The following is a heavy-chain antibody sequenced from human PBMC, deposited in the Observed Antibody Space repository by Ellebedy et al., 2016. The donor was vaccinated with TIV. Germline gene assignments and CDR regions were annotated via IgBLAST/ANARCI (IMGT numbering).Heavy chain of an antibody. J-gene: IGHJ4*02. Sequence: SQTLSLTCXVYGGSFSGYYWSWVRPPPGKGLEWIGYIYHSGSPYYNPSLKSRVTISVDRSKNQFSLKLTSVTAADTAVYYCARGRRFGYDSSGYYEDDYWGQGTLVTVSS. CDR3: ARGRRFGYDSSGYYEDDY. CDR1: GGSFSGYY. V-gene: IGHV4-34*01. D-gene: IGHD3-22*01. CDR2: IYHSGSP.